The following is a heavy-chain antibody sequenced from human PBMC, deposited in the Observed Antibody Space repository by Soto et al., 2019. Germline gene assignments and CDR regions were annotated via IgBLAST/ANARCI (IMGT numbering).Heavy chain of an antibody. CDR3: GKERRGSGWSVCNF. D-gene: IGHD6-19*01. CDR2: ISGSGGDA. CDR1: GFTVRYYA. V-gene: IGHV3-23*01. J-gene: IGHJ4*02. Sequence: PWGSLRLSCKVSGFTVRYYAMSWVRQAPGKGLEWVSDISGSGGDARYADSVKGRFTISRDNSRDTLFLQLNSLRVDDTAVDYCGKERRGSGWSVCNFWGQGTLVTVSS.